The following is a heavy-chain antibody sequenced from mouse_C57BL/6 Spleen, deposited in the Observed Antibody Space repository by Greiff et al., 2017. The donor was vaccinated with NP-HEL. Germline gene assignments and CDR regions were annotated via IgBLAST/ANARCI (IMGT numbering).Heavy chain of an antibody. CDR3: GRDGGAIYYDYEYYFDY. CDR2: IRSKSSNYAT. J-gene: IGHJ2*01. D-gene: IGHD2-4*01. CDR1: GFTFNTYA. V-gene: IGHV10-3*01. Sequence: EVHLVESGGGLVQPKGSLKLSCAASGFTFNTYAMHWVRQAPGKGLEWVARIRSKSSNYATYYADSVKDRFTISRDDSQSMLYLQMNNLKTEDTAMYYCGRDGGAIYYDYEYYFDYWGQGTTLTVSS.